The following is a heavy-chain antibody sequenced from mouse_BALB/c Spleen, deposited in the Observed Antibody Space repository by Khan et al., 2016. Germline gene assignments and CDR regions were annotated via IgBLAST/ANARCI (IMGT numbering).Heavy chain of an antibody. J-gene: IGHJ4*01. Sequence: QVQLKESGPGLVAPSQSLSITCTVSGFSIIAYGVNWVRQPPEKGLEWLGMIWGDGSTDYNSALKYRLNIIKDNSKSQVLLNMNSLQTDDTANSYCASDGWGYYGMDYWGQGTSVTVSS. V-gene: IGHV2-6-7*01. CDR2: IWGDGST. CDR3: ASDGWGYYGMDY. CDR1: GFSIIAYG. D-gene: IGHD2-2*01.